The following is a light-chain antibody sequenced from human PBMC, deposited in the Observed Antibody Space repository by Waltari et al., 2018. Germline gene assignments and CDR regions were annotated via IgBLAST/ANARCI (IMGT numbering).Light chain of an antibody. J-gene: IGKJ1*01. CDR1: QSVSNM. Sequence: EIVLTQSPGPLSLSPGERATLSCRASQSVSNMLAWYQQKPGQAPRLLIYDTSNRATGIPARFSGSGSGTDFTLTISSLEPEDFAVYYCQQYDDWPRTFGQGTKVEIK. V-gene: IGKV3-11*01. CDR3: QQYDDWPRT. CDR2: DTS.